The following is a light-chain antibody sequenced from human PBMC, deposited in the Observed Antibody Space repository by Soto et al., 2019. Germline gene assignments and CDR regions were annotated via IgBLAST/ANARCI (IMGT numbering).Light chain of an antibody. CDR2: ANT. Sequence: QSALTQPPSASGAPGQRVTISCTGSSSNIGAGYDVHWYQQLPGAAPKLLIYANTNRPSGVPDRFSGSKSGTSASLAITGLQAEDEADYYCQSYDNSLSGHSVFGTGTKVTVL. V-gene: IGLV1-40*01. CDR3: QSYDNSLSGHSV. CDR1: SSNIGAGYD. J-gene: IGLJ1*01.